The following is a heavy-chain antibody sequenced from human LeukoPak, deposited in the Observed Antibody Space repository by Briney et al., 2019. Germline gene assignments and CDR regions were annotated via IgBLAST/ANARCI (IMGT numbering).Heavy chain of an antibody. V-gene: IGHV1-46*01. J-gene: IGHJ4*02. CDR2: VYPRDGST. Sequence: ASVKVSCKASGYSFTSNYIHWVRQAPGQGLEWMGMVYPRDGSTSYAQRFQDRVTVTRDTSTSTVHMELSGLRSEDTAVYYCARDQEGFDYWGQGTQVTVSS. CDR3: ARDQEGFDY. CDR1: GYSFTSNY.